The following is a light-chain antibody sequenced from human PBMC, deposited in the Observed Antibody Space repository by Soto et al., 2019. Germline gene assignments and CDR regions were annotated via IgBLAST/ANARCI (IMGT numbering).Light chain of an antibody. CDR1: SSDVGSYNL. Sequence: QSALTQPASVSGSPGQSITISCTGTSSDVGSYNLVSWYQQHTGKAPKLMIYEVSKRPSGVSNRFSGSKSGNTASLTISGLQAEDEADYYCCSYAGSSTSWVFGGGTQLTVL. J-gene: IGLJ3*02. V-gene: IGLV2-23*02. CDR3: CSYAGSSTSWV. CDR2: EVS.